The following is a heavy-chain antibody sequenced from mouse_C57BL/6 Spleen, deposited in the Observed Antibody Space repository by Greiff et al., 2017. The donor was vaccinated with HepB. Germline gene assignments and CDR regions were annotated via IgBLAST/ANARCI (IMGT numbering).Heavy chain of an antibody. V-gene: IGHV5-9-1*02. Sequence: EVKLMESGEGLVKPGGSLKLSCAASGFTFSSYAMSWVRQTPEKRLEWVAYISSGGDYIYYADTVKGRFTISRDNARNTLYLQMSSLKSEDTAMYYCTRAPDGYYYAMDYWGQGTSVTVSS. CDR3: TRAPDGYYYAMDY. CDR2: ISSGGDYI. J-gene: IGHJ4*01. CDR1: GFTFSSYA.